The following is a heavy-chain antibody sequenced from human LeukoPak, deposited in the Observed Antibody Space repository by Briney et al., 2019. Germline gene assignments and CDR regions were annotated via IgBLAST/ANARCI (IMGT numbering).Heavy chain of an antibody. J-gene: IGHJ6*02. D-gene: IGHD1-26*01. V-gene: IGHV1-8*01. Sequence: ASVKVSCKASGYTFTSYDINWVRQATGQGLEWMGWMNPNSGNTGYAQKFQGRVTMTRNTSISTAYMELSSLRSEDTAVYYYARMGELLALDYYYYYGMDVWGQGTTVTVSS. CDR2: MNPNSGNT. CDR3: ARMGELLALDYYYYYGMDV. CDR1: GYTFTSYD.